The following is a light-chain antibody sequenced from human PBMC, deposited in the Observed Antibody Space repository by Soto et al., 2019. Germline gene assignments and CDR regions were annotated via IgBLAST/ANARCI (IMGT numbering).Light chain of an antibody. CDR1: QTVTSDY. J-gene: IGKJ1*01. Sequence: EVVLTQSPGTLSLSPGGRATLSCRASQTVTSDYLAWYQQKPGQAPRLLFYGASRRATGIPDRFSGSGSGTDFTLTISRLEPEDFVVYYCHQYGSSPWTFGQGTKVEIK. V-gene: IGKV3-20*01. CDR3: HQYGSSPWT. CDR2: GAS.